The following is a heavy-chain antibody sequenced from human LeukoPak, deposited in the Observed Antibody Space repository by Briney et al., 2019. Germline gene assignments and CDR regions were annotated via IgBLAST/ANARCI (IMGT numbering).Heavy chain of an antibody. V-gene: IGHV3-21*01. J-gene: IGHJ5*01. CDR2: ISSSSSYI. CDR3: AALSNDYRGHDS. D-gene: IGHD4-11*01. CDR1: GFTFSSYS. Sequence: GGSLRLSCAASGFTFSSYSFNWVRQAPGKGLEWVSYISSSSSYIYYADSVKGRFTISRDNANNSLYLQMNSLRAEDTAVYYCAALSNDYRGHDSWGQGTLVTVSS.